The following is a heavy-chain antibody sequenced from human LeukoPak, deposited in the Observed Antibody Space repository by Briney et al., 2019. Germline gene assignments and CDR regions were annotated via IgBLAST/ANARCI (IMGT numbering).Heavy chain of an antibody. CDR3: ARGASSGSLSYFDN. CDR1: GFTFNNYA. J-gene: IGHJ4*02. V-gene: IGHV3-23*01. Sequence: GGSLRLSCAASGFTFNNYAMTWVRQAPGKGLEWVSVIGGSTGNTYYADSVKGRFTISRDNSKNTLYLQMSGLRAEDTAVYYCARGASSGSLSYFDNWGQGTLVTVSS. CDR2: IGGSTGNT. D-gene: IGHD6-19*01.